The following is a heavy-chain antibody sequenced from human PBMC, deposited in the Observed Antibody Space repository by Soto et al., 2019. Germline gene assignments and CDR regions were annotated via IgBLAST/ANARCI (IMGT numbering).Heavy chain of an antibody. D-gene: IGHD3-10*01. CDR1: GFTFSSHT. Sequence: PGGSLRLSCAASGFTFSSHTMNWVRQAPGKGLEWISYITSTSSTKNYADSVKGRFTISRDNANNSLYLQMNSLRDEDTAVYYCARRITMVRGPYYYYAMDVWGQRTTVTVSS. CDR3: ARRITMVRGPYYYYAMDV. CDR2: ITSTSSTK. J-gene: IGHJ6*02. V-gene: IGHV3-48*02.